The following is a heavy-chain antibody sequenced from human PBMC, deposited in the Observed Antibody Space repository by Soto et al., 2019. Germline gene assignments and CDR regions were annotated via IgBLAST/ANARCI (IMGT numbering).Heavy chain of an antibody. J-gene: IGHJ3*02. D-gene: IGHD3-22*01. CDR3: ARAEVGYYYDSSGAFDI. CDR2: IYYSGST. V-gene: IGHV4-30-4*01. CDR1: GGSISSGDYY. Sequence: QVQLQESGPGLVKPSQTLSLTCTVSGGSISSGDYYWSWIRQPPGKGLEWIGYIYYSGSTYYNPSLQSRVTISVDTSKNQFSLKLCSVTAADTAVYYCARAEVGYYYDSSGAFDIWGQGTMVTVSS.